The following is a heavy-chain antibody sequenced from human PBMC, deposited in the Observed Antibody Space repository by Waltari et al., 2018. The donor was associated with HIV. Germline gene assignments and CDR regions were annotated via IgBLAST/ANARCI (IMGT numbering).Heavy chain of an antibody. V-gene: IGHV1-46*01. Sequence: QVQLVQSGAEVKKPGASVKVSCKASGYTFISYYMHWVRHAPGQGLEWMGIINPSGNSTSYVQKFQGRLTMTRDTSTSTVYMELSSLRSEDTAVYYCARAPCSGGSCRLFDYWGQGTLVTVSS. J-gene: IGHJ4*02. CDR3: ARAPCSGGSCRLFDY. CDR1: GYTFISYY. CDR2: INPSGNST. D-gene: IGHD2-15*01.